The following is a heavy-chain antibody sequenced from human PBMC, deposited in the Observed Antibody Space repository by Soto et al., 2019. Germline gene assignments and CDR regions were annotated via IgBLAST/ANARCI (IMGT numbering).Heavy chain of an antibody. Sequence: QVQLQQWGAGLLKPSETLSLTCAVYGGSFSGYCWSWIRQSPGKGLEWIGEIDHNGHTNYNPSLKIRVTISVDKSKNQFSLRLSSTTAADTATYYCAPYGSGIYYISRDQYWGQGTLVTVSS. D-gene: IGHD3-10*01. CDR1: GGSFSGYC. J-gene: IGHJ4*02. V-gene: IGHV4-34*01. CDR2: IDHNGHT. CDR3: APYGSGIYYISRDQY.